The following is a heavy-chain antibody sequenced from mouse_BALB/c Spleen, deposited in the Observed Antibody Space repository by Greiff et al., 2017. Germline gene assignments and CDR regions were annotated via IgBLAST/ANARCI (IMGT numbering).Heavy chain of an antibody. CDR1: GYTFTSYW. D-gene: IGHD2-3*01. CDR2: INPSTGYT. CDR3: ARDYDGYYAWFAY. V-gene: IGHV1-7*01. Sequence: VQLQQSGAELAKPGASVKMSCKASGYTFTSYWMHWVKQRPGQGLEWIGYINPSTGYTEYNQKFKDKATLTADKSSSTAYMQLSSLTSEDSAVYYCARDYDGYYAWFAYWGQGTLVTVSA. J-gene: IGHJ3*01.